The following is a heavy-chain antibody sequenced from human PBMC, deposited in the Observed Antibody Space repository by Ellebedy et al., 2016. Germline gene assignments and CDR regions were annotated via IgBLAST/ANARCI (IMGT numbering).Heavy chain of an antibody. CDR2: ISGDGGST. V-gene: IGHV3-23*01. J-gene: IGHJ4*02. CDR3: RQGHYADY. CDR1: GFTFRNFF. Sequence: GGSLRLXCATSGFTFRNFFMSWVRQTPGKGLEWVATISGDGGSTNFADSVKGRFTISRDNSKNTMYLQMNSLRADDTAVYYCRQGHYADYWGQGTLVTVSS.